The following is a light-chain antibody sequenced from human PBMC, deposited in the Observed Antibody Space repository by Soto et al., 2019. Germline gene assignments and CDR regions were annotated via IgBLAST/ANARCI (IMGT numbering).Light chain of an antibody. CDR1: QSVSSY. CDR3: QQYNNWPIT. CDR2: GAS. Sequence: EIVMTQSPATLSVSPGERATLSCRASQSVSSYLAWYRQKPGQAPRLLIYGASTRAPGIPARFSGSGSGTEFTLTISSLQSEDFAVYYCQQYNNWPITFGQGTRLEIK. V-gene: IGKV3D-15*01. J-gene: IGKJ5*01.